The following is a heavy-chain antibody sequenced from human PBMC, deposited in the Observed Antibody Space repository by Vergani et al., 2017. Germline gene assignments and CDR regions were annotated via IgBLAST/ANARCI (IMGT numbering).Heavy chain of an antibody. CDR1: GYSITNYW. CDR3: ARHVPCGDGACLHFDH. J-gene: IGHJ4*02. V-gene: IGHV5-51*01. Sequence: EVQLVQSGAEVKKPGESLKISCQGSGYSITNYWIAWVRQRPGKGLEWMGIIYAGDSDVRYSPSFQGQVTMSVDKSLSTAYLQWSSLKASDTATYSCARHVPCGDGACLHFDHWGQGTQVTVSS. CDR2: IYAGDSDV. D-gene: IGHD2-21*01.